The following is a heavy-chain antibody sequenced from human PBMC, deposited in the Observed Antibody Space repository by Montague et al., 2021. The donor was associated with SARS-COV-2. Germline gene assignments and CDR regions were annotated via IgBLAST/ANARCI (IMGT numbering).Heavy chain of an antibody. J-gene: IGHJ6*02. CDR3: ARLLSSCIHGVCRTYYYYALDV. V-gene: IGHV4-59*01. Sequence: SETLSLTCTVSGGSISSYYWSWIRQPPGKGLEWIGYIYYSGSTNYNPSLESRVTVSVDTSKNQFSLKLTSVTAADTAVYYCARLLSSCIHGVCRTYYYYALDVWGQGTTVTVSS. D-gene: IGHD2-8*01. CDR1: GGSISSYY. CDR2: IYYSGST.